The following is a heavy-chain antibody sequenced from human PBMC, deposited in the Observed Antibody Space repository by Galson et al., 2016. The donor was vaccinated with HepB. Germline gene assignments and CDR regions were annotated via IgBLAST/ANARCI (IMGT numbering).Heavy chain of an antibody. CDR2: ISWDVDK. J-gene: IGHJ4*02. V-gene: IGHV2-5*08. Sequence: PAQVKPTQTLTLTCSFSGFPLSSSPTGVSWIRQPPAKTLEWRARISWDVDKLYKSSRTRRLTITMDTSKNHVVLTMTNMDPVDTATYYCAQRSTSYRSNWAIFDYWGQGTPVTVSS. CDR1: GFPLSSSPTG. D-gene: IGHD7-27*01. CDR3: AQRSTSYRSNWAIFDY.